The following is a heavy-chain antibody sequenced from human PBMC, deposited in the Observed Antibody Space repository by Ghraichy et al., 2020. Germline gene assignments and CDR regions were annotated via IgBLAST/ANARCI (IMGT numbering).Heavy chain of an antibody. CDR2: INPNSGGT. J-gene: IGHJ6*02. V-gene: IGHV1-2*02. D-gene: IGHD2-2*01. CDR1: GYTFTGYY. CDR3: ARDYQLQQYYYYYYGMDV. Sequence: ASVKVSCKASGYTFTGYYMHWVRQAPGQGLEWMGWINPNSGGTNYAQKFQGRVTMTRDTSISTAYMELSRLRSDDTAVYYCARDYQLQQYYYYYYGMDVWGQGTTVTVSS.